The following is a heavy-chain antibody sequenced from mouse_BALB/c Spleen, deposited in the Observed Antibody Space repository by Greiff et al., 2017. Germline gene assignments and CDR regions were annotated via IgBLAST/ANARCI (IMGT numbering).Heavy chain of an antibody. Sequence: DVMLVESGGGLVKLGGSLKLSCAASGFTFSSYYMSWVRQTPEKRLELVAAINSNGGSTYYPDTVKGRFTISRDNAKNTLYLQMSSLKSEDTALYYCARQVGVRQAMDYWGQGTSVTVSS. CDR3: ARQVGVRQAMDY. J-gene: IGHJ4*01. D-gene: IGHD2-14*01. V-gene: IGHV5-6-2*01. CDR2: INSNGGST. CDR1: GFTFSSYY.